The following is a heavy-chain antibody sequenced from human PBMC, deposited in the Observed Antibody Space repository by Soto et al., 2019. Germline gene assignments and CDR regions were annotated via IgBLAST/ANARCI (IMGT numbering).Heavy chain of an antibody. V-gene: IGHV4-31*03. Sequence: SETLSLTCTVSGGSISSGGYYWSWIRQHPGKGLEWIGYIYYSGSTYYNPSLKSRVTISVDTSKNQFSLKLSSVTAADTAVYYCARDKLNYDFWSGPGAFDYWGQGTLVTVSS. CDR1: GGSISSGGYY. J-gene: IGHJ4*02. D-gene: IGHD3-3*01. CDR2: IYYSGST. CDR3: ARDKLNYDFWSGPGAFDY.